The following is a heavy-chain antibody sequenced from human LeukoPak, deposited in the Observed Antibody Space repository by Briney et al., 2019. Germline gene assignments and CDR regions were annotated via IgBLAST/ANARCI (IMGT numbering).Heavy chain of an antibody. V-gene: IGHV1-69*04. J-gene: IGHJ3*02. CDR3: AQPAGPYCGGDCYPWDAFDI. D-gene: IGHD2-21*02. CDR2: IIPILGIA. Sequence: SVKVSCKASGGTFSSYAISWVRQAPGQGLEWMGRIIPILGIANYAQKFQGRVTITADKSTSTAYMELSSLRSEDTAVYYCAQPAGPYCGGDCYPWDAFDIWGQGTMVTVSS. CDR1: GGTFSSYA.